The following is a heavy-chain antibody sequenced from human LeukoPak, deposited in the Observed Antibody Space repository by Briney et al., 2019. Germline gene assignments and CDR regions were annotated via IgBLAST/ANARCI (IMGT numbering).Heavy chain of an antibody. V-gene: IGHV3-21*05. CDR1: GFTFSSYW. CDR2: ISSRTSDT. D-gene: IGHD1-1*01. CDR3: TRVGSSGSVDY. J-gene: IGHJ4*02. Sequence: GGSLRLSCAASGFTFSSYWMSWVSQAPGKWLEWVSYISSRTSDTNYVDSVKGRFTISRDNAKNSLYLQMNSLRAEDTAVYYCTRVGSSGSVDYWGQGTLVTVSS.